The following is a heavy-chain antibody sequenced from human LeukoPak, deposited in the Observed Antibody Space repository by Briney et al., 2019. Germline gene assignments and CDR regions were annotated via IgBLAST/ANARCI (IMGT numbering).Heavy chain of an antibody. J-gene: IGHJ4*02. D-gene: IGHD3-22*01. V-gene: IGHV4-38-2*02. CDR1: RYSINRGYY. CDR2: IYRSGST. CDR3: ARDADYYESTSYFGEY. Sequence: SETLSLTCTVSRYSINRGYYWGWIRQPPGQGLEWIGSIYRSGSTYYNSSLKSRVTISVDTSKNQFSLKLSSVTAADTAVYYCARDADYYESTSYFGEYWGQGALVTVSS.